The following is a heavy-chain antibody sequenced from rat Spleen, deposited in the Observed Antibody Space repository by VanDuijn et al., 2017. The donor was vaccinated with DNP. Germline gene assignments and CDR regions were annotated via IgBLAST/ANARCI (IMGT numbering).Heavy chain of an antibody. V-gene: IGHV3-1*01. CDR1: GYSITSNY. D-gene: IGHD1-3*01. Sequence: EVQLQESGPGLVKPSQSLSLTCSVTGYSITSNYWGWIRKFPGNKMEWMGYISYSGSTGYNPSLKSRISVTRDTSQNQFFLQLNSVTAEDTATYYCARWNYGYWYFDFWGPGTMVTVSS. CDR2: ISYSGST. J-gene: IGHJ1*01. CDR3: ARWNYGYWYFDF.